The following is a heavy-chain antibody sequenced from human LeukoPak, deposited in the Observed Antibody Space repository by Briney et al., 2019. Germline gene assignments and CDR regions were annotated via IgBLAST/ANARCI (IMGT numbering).Heavy chain of an antibody. J-gene: IGHJ5*02. CDR1: GGSISSYY. D-gene: IGHD6-13*01. CDR2: IYYSGST. Sequence: SETLSLTCTVSGGSISSYYWSWIRQPPGKGLEWIGYIYYSGSTNYNPSLKSRVPISVDTSKNQFSLKLSSVTAADTAVYYCARVRIAAAGPPNWFDPWGQGTLVTVSS. CDR3: ARVRIAAAGPPNWFDP. V-gene: IGHV4-59*01.